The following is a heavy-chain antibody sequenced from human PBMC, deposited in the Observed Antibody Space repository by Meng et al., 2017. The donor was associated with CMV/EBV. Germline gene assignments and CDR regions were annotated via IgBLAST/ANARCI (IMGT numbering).Heavy chain of an antibody. Sequence: GESLKISCAASGFTLSSYSMNWVRQAPGKGLEWVSSISSSSIYIYYADSVKGRFTISRDNAKNSLYLQMNSLRAEDTAVYYCARDDGSYWGQGTLVTVSS. CDR3: ARDDGSY. D-gene: IGHD2-15*01. V-gene: IGHV3-21*01. CDR1: GFTLSSYS. CDR2: ISSSSIYI. J-gene: IGHJ4*02.